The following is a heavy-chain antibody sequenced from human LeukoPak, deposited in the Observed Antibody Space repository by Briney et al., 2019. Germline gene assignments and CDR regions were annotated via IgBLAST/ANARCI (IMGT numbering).Heavy chain of an antibody. D-gene: IGHD3-10*01. V-gene: IGHV3-23*01. Sequence: PGGSLRLSCAASGYTFSSHGLTWVRQAPGKGLEWVSTVNGAGDNTYYAETVKGRFTISRDNPKNTLYLQMNSLRAEDTAVYFCAKRGVVIRVFLVGFHKEAYYFDSWGQGALVTVSS. CDR1: GYTFSSHG. CDR3: AKRGVVIRVFLVGFHKEAYYFDS. J-gene: IGHJ4*02. CDR2: VNGAGDNT.